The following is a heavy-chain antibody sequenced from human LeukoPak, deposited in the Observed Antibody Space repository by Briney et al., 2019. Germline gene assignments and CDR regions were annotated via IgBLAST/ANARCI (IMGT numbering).Heavy chain of an antibody. V-gene: IGHV3-48*03. Sequence: GGSLRLSCAASGFTFSTYEMNWVRQAPGKGLEWVSYISGSGTSTYYADSVKGRFTISRDNAKNSLYLQMNSLRAEDTAVYYCARWTRIISSSLWYFDLWGRGNLVTVS. J-gene: IGHJ2*01. CDR2: ISGSGTST. CDR1: GFTFSTYE. D-gene: IGHD6-6*01. CDR3: ARWTRIISSSLWYFDL.